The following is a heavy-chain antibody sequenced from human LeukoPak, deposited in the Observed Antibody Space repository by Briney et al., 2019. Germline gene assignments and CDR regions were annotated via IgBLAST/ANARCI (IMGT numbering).Heavy chain of an antibody. CDR2: INHSGST. V-gene: IGHV4-34*01. CDR1: GGSLSSYY. J-gene: IGHJ1*01. CDR3: ASGSYSVLFSQH. D-gene: IGHD1-26*01. Sequence: PSETLSLTCAVYGGSLSSYYWSCIRQPPGKGLEWIGEINHSGSTNYNPSLKSQVPISVDTSKNHFSLKLSSVTAADTAVYYCASGSYSVLFSQHWGQGTLVTVSS.